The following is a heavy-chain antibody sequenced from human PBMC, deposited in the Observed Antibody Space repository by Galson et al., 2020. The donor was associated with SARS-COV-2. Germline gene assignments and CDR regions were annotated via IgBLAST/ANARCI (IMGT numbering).Heavy chain of an antibody. CDR2: LYYGAGT. D-gene: IGHD4-4*01. CDR3: ARDRDAPMTTGGDAFDI. CDR1: GGSISSTNY. J-gene: IGHJ3*02. V-gene: IGHV4-39*07. Sequence: PSETLSLTCTVSGGSISSTNYWGWIRPPPRKGLEWIGSLYYGAGTYYNPSFKGRLTISVDRSKNQFSLEVNSLTAADTAVYYCARDRDAPMTTGGDAFDIWGLGIMVTVSS.